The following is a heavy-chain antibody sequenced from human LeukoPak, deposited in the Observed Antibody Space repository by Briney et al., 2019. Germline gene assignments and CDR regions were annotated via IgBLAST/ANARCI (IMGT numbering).Heavy chain of an antibody. CDR3: ARAGHYYDSSGYFLVGDAFDI. CDR1: GDSVSSNSAA. J-gene: IGHJ3*02. CDR2: TYYRSKWYN. D-gene: IGHD3-22*01. V-gene: IGHV6-1*01. Sequence: SQTLSLTCAISGDSVSSNSAAWNWIRQSPSRGLEWLGRTYYRSKWYNDYAVSVKSRITINPDTSKNQFSPQLNSVTPEDTAVYYCARAGHYYDSSGYFLVGDAFDIWGQGTMVTVSS.